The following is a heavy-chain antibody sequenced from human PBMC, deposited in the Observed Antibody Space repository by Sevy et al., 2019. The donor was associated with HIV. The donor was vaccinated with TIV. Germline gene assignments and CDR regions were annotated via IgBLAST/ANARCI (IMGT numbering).Heavy chain of an antibody. D-gene: IGHD3-16*01. Sequence: GGSLRLSCAASGFTFSSYGMHWVRQAPGKGLEWVAVISYDGSNKYYADSVKGQFTISRDNSKNTLYLQMNSLRAEDTAVHNCAPARGGDYYFDYWGQGTLVTVSS. J-gene: IGHJ4*02. V-gene: IGHV3-30*03. CDR1: GFTFSSYG. CDR2: ISYDGSNK. CDR3: APARGGDYYFDY.